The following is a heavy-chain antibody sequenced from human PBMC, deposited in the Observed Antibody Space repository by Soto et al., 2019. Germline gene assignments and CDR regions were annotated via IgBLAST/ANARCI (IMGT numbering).Heavy chain of an antibody. Sequence: EVQLVESGGGLVKPGGSLRLSCAASGFTFSSYSMSWVRQAPGKGLEWVSSISSSSSYIYYADSVKGRFTISRDNAKNSLYLQMNSLRAEDTAVYYCASDIVVVPAATNDAFDIWGQGTMVTVSS. CDR1: GFTFSSYS. CDR2: ISSSSSYI. D-gene: IGHD2-2*01. CDR3: ASDIVVVPAATNDAFDI. V-gene: IGHV3-21*01. J-gene: IGHJ3*02.